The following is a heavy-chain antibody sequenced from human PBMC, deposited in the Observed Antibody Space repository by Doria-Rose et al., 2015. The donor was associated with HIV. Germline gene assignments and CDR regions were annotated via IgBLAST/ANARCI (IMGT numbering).Heavy chain of an antibody. D-gene: IGHD6-13*01. CDR1: GVSLSSPGMG. V-gene: IGHV2-26*01. CDR3: ARIKSSRWYHKYYFDF. CDR2: IFSDDER. J-gene: IGHJ4*02. Sequence: QVTLKESGPVLVEPTETLTLTCTVSGVSLSSPGMGVSWIRQPPGKALEWLANIFSDDERSYKTSLKSRLTISRVTSKSQVVLTMTDMDPVDTATYYCARIKSSRWYHKYYFDFWGQGTLVIVSA.